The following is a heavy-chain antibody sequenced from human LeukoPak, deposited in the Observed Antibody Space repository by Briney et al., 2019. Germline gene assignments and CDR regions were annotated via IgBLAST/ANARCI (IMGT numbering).Heavy chain of an antibody. Sequence: GGSLRLSCAASGFIFSHYWMSWVRQAPGKGLEWVANIKQDGSEKYYVDSVKGRFTISRDNARNSLYVQMNSLRAEDTAVYYCARVRYYDSSDYYYFFDYWGQGALVTVSS. CDR1: GFIFSHYW. CDR2: IKQDGSEK. CDR3: ARVRYYDSSDYYYFFDY. J-gene: IGHJ4*02. V-gene: IGHV3-7*01. D-gene: IGHD3-22*01.